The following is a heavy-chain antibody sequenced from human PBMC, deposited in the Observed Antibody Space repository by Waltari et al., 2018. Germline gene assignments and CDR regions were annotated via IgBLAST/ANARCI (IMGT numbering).Heavy chain of an antibody. V-gene: IGHV3-73*02. D-gene: IGHD6-25*01. J-gene: IGHJ1*01. CDR3: ARHPXGYGGYVF. CDR2: IXAKAYNAAT. CDR1: GFNFSGSS. Sequence: LVESGXGLVQPGGSXKLSCAASGFNFSGSSMHWVRQGFGKGLEXIGRIXAKAYNAATVXNGSLKGRFTISRDDSKXMAYLQMDXLXTEXTAIYYCARHPXGYGGYVFWGQGXLVTVSS.